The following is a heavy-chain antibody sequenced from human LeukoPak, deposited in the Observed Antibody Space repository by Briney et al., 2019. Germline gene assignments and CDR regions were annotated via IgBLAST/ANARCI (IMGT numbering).Heavy chain of an antibody. V-gene: IGHV1-18*01. CDR3: AYNEYSSSWIDY. CDR1: GYTFTSYG. CDR2: ISAYNGNA. J-gene: IGHJ4*02. D-gene: IGHD6-6*01. Sequence: ASVKVSCKASGYTFTSYGISWVRQAPGQGLEWMGWISAYNGNANYAQKLQGRVTMTTDTSTSTAYMELRSLRSDDTTVYYCAYNEYSSSWIDYWGQGTLVTVSS.